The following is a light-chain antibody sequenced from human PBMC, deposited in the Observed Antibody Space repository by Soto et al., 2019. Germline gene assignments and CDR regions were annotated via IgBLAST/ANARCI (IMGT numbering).Light chain of an antibody. CDR1: QSVSSN. J-gene: IGKJ4*01. V-gene: IGKV3-15*01. CDR3: QQYKTWPPLT. CDR2: GAS. Sequence: EIVMTQSPATLSVSPGEGATLSCRASQSVSSNLAWYQQKPGQAPRLLIYGASTRATGIPARFSGGGSGTEFTLTISSLQSEDFAVYYCQQYKTWPPLTFGGGTRVEIK.